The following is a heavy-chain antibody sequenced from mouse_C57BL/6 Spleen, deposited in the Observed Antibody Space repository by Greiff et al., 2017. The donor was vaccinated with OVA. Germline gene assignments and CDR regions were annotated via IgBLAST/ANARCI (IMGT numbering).Heavy chain of an antibody. CDR3: AREGAPAWFAY. J-gene: IGHJ3*01. Sequence: EVKVEESGPGLVKPSQSLSLTCSVTGYSITSGYYWNWIRQFPGNKLEWMGYISYDGSNNYNPSLKNRISITRDTSKNQFFLKLNSVTTEDTATYYCAREGAPAWFAYWGQGTLVTVSA. CDR2: ISYDGSN. V-gene: IGHV3-6*01. CDR1: GYSITSGYY.